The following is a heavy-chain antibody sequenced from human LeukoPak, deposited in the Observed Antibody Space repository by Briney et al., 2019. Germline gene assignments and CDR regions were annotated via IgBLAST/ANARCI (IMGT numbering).Heavy chain of an antibody. CDR2: ISSDEINE. CDR3: AKGESITSAWFDS. D-gene: IGHD5-24*01. CDR1: GFSFRSYG. J-gene: IGHJ5*01. V-gene: IGHV3-30*18. Sequence: SGGSLRLSCAASGFSFRSYGMHWFRQAPGKGLAWVAVISSDEINEYYADSVKGRFTISRDNSKNTLYLQINSLRGEDTAVYYCAKGESITSAWFDSWGQGTLVTVSS.